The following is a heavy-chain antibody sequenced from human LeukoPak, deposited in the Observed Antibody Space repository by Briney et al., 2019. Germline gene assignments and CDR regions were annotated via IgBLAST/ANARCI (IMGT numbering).Heavy chain of an antibody. CDR1: GFTFSNFW. CDR3: ARGKGMDV. CDR2: IKEDGSEK. J-gene: IGHJ6*02. V-gene: IGHV3-7*03. Sequence: PGGSLRLSCVASGFTFSNFWMGWVRQAPGKGPEWVANIKEDGSEKYYVDSVKGRFTISRDNAKNSLYLQMNSLRAEDRAIYYCARGKGMDVWGQGTTVTVS.